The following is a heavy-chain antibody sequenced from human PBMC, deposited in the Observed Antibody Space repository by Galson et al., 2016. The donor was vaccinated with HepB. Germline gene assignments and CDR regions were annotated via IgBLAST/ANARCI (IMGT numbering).Heavy chain of an antibody. CDR1: GGSVNSGSHY. V-gene: IGHV4-61*01. D-gene: IGHD4-17*01. J-gene: IGHJ4*02. CDR3: ARIKRTASGDYAFDS. Sequence: ETLSPTCTVSGGSVNSGSHYWSWIRQPPGKTLECIGYVYHSTTTNYTLSLKSRLPGSVDTTKNQFSLTLTSVTAADTAVYFCARIKRTASGDYAFDSWGQGTLVTVSS. CDR2: VYHSTTT.